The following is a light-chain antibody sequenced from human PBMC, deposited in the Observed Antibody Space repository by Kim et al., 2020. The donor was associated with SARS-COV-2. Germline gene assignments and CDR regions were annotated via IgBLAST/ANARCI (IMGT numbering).Light chain of an antibody. CDR2: GAS. V-gene: IGKV3D-15*01. CDR1: QSVSSN. CDR3: QQYNNWWT. Sequence: GSPGERATLSCRASQSVSSNLAWYQQKPGQAPRLLIYGASTRATGIPARFSGSGSGTEFTLTISSLQSEDFAVYYCQQYNNWWTFGQGTKVDIK. J-gene: IGKJ1*01.